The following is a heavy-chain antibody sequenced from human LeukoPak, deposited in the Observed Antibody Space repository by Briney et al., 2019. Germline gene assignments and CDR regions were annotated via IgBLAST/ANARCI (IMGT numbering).Heavy chain of an antibody. Sequence: ASVKVSCKASGHTFTTYYMHWVRQAPGQGLEWMGRINPNSCGTDYAQKFQGRVTMTSDTSISTLYMELGSLRSDATAVYYCARAGWTDAFDIWGQGTMVTVSS. CDR2: INPNSCGT. CDR1: GHTFTTYY. CDR3: ARAGWTDAFDI. D-gene: IGHD3/OR15-3a*01. V-gene: IGHV1-2*06. J-gene: IGHJ3*02.